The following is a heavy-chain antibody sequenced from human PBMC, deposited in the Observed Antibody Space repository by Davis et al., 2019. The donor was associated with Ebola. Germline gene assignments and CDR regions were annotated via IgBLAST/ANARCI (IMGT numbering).Heavy chain of an antibody. D-gene: IGHD1-26*01. CDR1: GGSVSSGTYY. CDR2: IFYTGTT. Sequence: SETLSLTCTVSGGSVSSGTYYWSWIRQPPGKGLEWIGYIFYTGTTSYNPSLKSRVIISSDTSKNQFSLKLNSVTAADTAVYYCARVGGLGTSYFEAFDIWGRGTMVTVSS. J-gene: IGHJ3*02. V-gene: IGHV4-61*01. CDR3: ARVGGLGTSYFEAFDI.